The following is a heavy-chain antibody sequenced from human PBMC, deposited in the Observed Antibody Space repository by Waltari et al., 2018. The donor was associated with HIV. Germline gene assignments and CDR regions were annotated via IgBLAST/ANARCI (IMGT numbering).Heavy chain of an antibody. CDR3: ARDVQGYCGGERCFYGMDV. CDR2: IWYDVSNT. J-gene: IGHJ6*02. CDR1: GFPVRTCG. D-gene: IGHD2-21*01. Sequence: QGQLVESGGGVVQPGRSLRLSCAASGFPVRTCGMHWVRQAPGKGLECVAVIWYDVSNTYYTDSVKGRFTISRDNSKNTLYRQMYSLRAEDTAVYYCARDVQGYCGGERCFYGMDVWGQGTTVTVSS. V-gene: IGHV3-33*01.